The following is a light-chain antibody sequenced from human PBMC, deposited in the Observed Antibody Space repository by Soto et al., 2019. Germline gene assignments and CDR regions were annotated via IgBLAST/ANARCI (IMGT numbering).Light chain of an antibody. J-gene: IGKJ1*01. CDR2: GSS. Sequence: DIVLTQSPGTLSLSPGERATLSCRASQSLNSFYLAWYQQKPGQAPRLLLYGSSTRATGLPDRFSGSGSGTDFTLTISRLDPEDFAVYYCQQYDISPRTFGQGTKVEVK. CDR1: QSLNSFY. CDR3: QQYDISPRT. V-gene: IGKV3-20*01.